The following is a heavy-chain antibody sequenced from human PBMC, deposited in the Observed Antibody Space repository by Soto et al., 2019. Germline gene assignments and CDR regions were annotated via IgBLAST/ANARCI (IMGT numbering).Heavy chain of an antibody. V-gene: IGHV1-18*01. D-gene: IGHD1-1*01. CDR2: ISGYNGNT. CDR1: GYTVTSYV. CDR3: ARDWGSRLERYYFDY. J-gene: IGHJ4*02. Sequence: AAVNVSCKASGYTVTSYVISWVRQAPGQGLEWMGWISGYNGNTDYGEKLQGRGTMTTDTSTSAAYREVRSLRSDDTAVYYCARDWGSRLERYYFDYWGQGTLVTVSS.